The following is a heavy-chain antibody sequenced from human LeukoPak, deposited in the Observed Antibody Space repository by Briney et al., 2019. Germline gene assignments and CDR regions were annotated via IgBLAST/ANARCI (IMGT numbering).Heavy chain of an antibody. V-gene: IGHV1-69*04. J-gene: IGHJ4*02. D-gene: IGHD6-13*01. CDR1: GGTFSSYA. CDR2: IIPILGIA. CDR3: ARGIAAAAHSIYYFDY. Sequence: SVKVSCKASGGTFSSYAIRWVRQAPGQGLEWMGRIIPILGIANYAQEFQGRVTITADKSTSTAYMELSSLRSEDTAVYYCARGIAAAAHSIYYFDYWGQGTLVTVSS.